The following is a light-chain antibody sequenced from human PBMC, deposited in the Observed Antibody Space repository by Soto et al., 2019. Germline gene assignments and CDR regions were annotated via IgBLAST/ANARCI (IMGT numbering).Light chain of an antibody. CDR3: QQYNNWLRT. V-gene: IGKV3-15*01. CDR1: QSVSSN. J-gene: IGKJ3*01. CDR2: GAS. Sequence: EIVMTQSPGTLSVSPGERATLSCRASQSVSSNLAWYQQKPGQAPRLLIYGASTRATGIPARFSGSGSGTEFTLTISSLQSEDFAVYYCQQYNNWLRTFGPGTKVDIK.